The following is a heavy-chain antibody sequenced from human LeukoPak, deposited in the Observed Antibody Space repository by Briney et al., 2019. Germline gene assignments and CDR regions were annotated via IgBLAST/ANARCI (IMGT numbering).Heavy chain of an antibody. CDR1: GFIFSTYG. CDR2: IRNDGSDK. Sequence: GGSLRLSGAASGFIFSTYGMHWVRQAPGKGLEWVAFIRNDGSDKYYAVSVKGRFTISRDNSKNTLYLQMNSLRAEDTALYYCAKDRAFGQFLWGNDYWGQGTLVTVSS. D-gene: IGHD3-10*01. V-gene: IGHV3-30*02. CDR3: AKDRAFGQFLWGNDY. J-gene: IGHJ4*02.